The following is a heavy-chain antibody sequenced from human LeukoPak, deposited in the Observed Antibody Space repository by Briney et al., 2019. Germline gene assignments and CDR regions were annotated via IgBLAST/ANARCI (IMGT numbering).Heavy chain of an antibody. CDR2: FDPEDGKT. D-gene: IGHD3-10*01. J-gene: IGHJ6*02. CDR3: ATPLRASRSPIMDV. V-gene: IGHV1-24*01. CDR1: GYTFTELS. Sequence: ASVKVSCKVSGYTFTELSTHWVRQVRGKGLEWVGTFDPEDGKTLSAQKFQGRVALTEDSSTNTAYMELSSLTSEDTGIYYCATPLRASRSPIMDVWGLGTTVTVSS.